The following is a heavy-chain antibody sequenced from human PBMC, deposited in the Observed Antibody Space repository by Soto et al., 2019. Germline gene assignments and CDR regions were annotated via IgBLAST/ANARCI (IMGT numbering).Heavy chain of an antibody. CDR3: ARAQLGLFFDY. D-gene: IGHD6-6*01. CDR2: IYYSGST. V-gene: IGHV4-31*03. CDR1: GGSSSSGGYY. Sequence: QVQLQESGPGLVKPSQTLSLTCTVSGGSSSSGGYYWSWIRQHPGKGLEWIGYIYYSGSTYYNPSLKSRVTISVDTAKNHFSLKLSSVTAADTAVYYCARAQLGLFFDYWGQGTLVTVSS. J-gene: IGHJ4*02.